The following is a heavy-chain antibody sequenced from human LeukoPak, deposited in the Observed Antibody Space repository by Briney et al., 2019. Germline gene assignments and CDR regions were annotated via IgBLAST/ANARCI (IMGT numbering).Heavy chain of an antibody. CDR1: GFTSSSCS. Sequence: NPGGSLRLSCAASGFTSSSCSMKWVRQAPGKGLEWVSFISSSSSYIYYADSVKGRFTISRDNAKNSLYLQMNSLRAEDTAVYYCARVVDILTGYYTVDYWGQGTLVTVSS. V-gene: IGHV3-21*01. D-gene: IGHD3-9*01. CDR2: ISSSSSYI. CDR3: ARVVDILTGYYTVDY. J-gene: IGHJ4*02.